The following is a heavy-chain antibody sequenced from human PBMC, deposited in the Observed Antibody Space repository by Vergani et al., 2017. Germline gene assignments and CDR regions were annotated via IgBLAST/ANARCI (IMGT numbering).Heavy chain of an antibody. Sequence: QVQLQQWGAGLLKPSETLSLTCAVYGGSFSGYYWSWIRQPPGKGLEWIGEINHSGSTNYNPSLKSRVTISVDTSKNQFPLKLSSVTAADTAVYYCAIIYTGGAFDIWGQGTMVTVSS. CDR3: AIIYTGGAFDI. CDR1: GGSFSGYY. CDR2: INHSGST. D-gene: IGHD1-14*01. V-gene: IGHV4-34*01. J-gene: IGHJ3*02.